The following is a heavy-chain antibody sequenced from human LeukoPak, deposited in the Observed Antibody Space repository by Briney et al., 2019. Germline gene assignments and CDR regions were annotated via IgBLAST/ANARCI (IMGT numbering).Heavy chain of an antibody. CDR2: MNPNSGNT. J-gene: IGHJ6*02. CDR1: GYTFTSYD. V-gene: IGHV1-8*01. CDR3: ARGGRSTGGIAAADYHYYYYYGMDV. Sequence: ASVKVSCKASGYTFTSYDINWVRQATGQGLEWMGWMNPNSGNTGYAQKFQGRVTMTRNTSISTAYMELSSLRSEDTAAYYCARGGRSTGGIAAADYHYYYYYGMDVWGQGTTVTVSS. D-gene: IGHD6-13*01.